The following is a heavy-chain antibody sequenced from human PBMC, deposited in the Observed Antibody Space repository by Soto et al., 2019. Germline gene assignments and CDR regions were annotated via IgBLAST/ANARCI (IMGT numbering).Heavy chain of an antibody. D-gene: IGHD2-21*02. CDR3: TRDLKVTETGAVNYYHGMDI. Sequence: EVQMVESGGGLVKPGGSLRLSCAASGFTLSSYTMNWVRQAPGRGLEWVSSISRSGINVYYADSVKGRFTISRDNAKNSLYLQMNSLRAEDTALYYCTRDLKVTETGAVNYYHGMDIWGQGTTVTVSS. CDR2: ISRSGINV. CDR1: GFTLSSYT. J-gene: IGHJ6*02. V-gene: IGHV3-21*02.